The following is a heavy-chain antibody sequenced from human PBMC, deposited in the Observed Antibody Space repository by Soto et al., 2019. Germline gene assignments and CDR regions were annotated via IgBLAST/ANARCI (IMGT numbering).Heavy chain of an antibody. D-gene: IGHD3-10*01. CDR3: ARVLHRRGWYIDY. CDR1: GGSISRYY. Sequence: SESLSLTWTVSGGSISRYYWSWSRQPPAKGLEWTRYIYYNGSTNYHPYLNSRVTIAVDTSKNQFSLNLSSVTAADTAVYYCARVLHRRGWYIDYWGQGTLVTVSS. CDR2: IYYNGST. J-gene: IGHJ4*02. V-gene: IGHV4-59*01.